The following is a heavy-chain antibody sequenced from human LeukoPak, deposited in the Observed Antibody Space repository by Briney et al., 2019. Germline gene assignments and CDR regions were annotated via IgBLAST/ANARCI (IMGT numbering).Heavy chain of an antibody. V-gene: IGHV4-34*01. J-gene: IGHJ6*04. CDR1: NGSFSAYY. Sequence: SETLSLTCAVSNGSFSAYYWSWIRQSPGKGLQWIGEIGHSGSTNYNPSLKLRVSISLDTSKNQFSLRLSSVSAADTAVYFCARRYCSGGSCYMRGYYGMDVWATGTTVIVSS. CDR2: IGHSGST. CDR3: ARRYCSGGSCYMRGYYGMDV. D-gene: IGHD2-15*01.